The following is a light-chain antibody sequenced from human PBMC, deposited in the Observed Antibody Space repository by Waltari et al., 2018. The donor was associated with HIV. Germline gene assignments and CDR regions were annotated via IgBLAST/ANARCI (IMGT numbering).Light chain of an antibody. J-gene: IGLJ2*01. CDR1: SSNIGAGYD. Sequence: QSVLTQPPSVPGAPGQRVTISCTGTSSNIGAGYDVYWYQQFPGSVPRLLIYDNTNRPSGVPDRFSGSKSGTSASLAISGLQAEDEADYYCQSYDSSLKVIFGGGTKVTVL. CDR2: DNT. V-gene: IGLV1-40*01. CDR3: QSYDSSLKVI.